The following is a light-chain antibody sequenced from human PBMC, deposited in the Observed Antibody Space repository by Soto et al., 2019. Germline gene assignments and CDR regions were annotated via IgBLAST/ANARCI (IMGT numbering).Light chain of an antibody. CDR2: DAS. Sequence: EIVLTQSPATLSLSPGERATLSCRASQSVSSNYLAWYQQTPGQAPRLLIYDASSRATGIPDRFSGSGSGTDFTLTIRRLEPEDFAVYYCQQYGSSPPYSFGQGNKLEIK. CDR1: QSVSSNY. CDR3: QQYGSSPPYS. V-gene: IGKV3-20*01. J-gene: IGKJ2*03.